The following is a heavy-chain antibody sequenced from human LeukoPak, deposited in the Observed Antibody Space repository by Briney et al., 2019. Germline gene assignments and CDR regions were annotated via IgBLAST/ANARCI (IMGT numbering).Heavy chain of an antibody. D-gene: IGHD5-12*01. CDR1: GFTFSSYA. V-gene: IGHV3-64D*06. CDR3: VKDESDIVATISWFDP. Sequence: QPGGSLRLSCSASGFTFSSYAMHWVRQAPGKGLEYVSAISSNGGSTYYADSVKGRFTISRDNSKNTLYLQMSSLRAADTAVYYCVKDESDIVATISWFDPWGQGTLVTVSS. CDR2: ISSNGGST. J-gene: IGHJ5*02.